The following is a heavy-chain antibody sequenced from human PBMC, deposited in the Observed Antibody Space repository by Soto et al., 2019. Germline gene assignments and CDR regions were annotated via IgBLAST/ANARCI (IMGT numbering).Heavy chain of an antibody. D-gene: IGHD5-18*01. CDR2: ISSSSSYI. Sequence: EVPLVESGGGLVKPGGSLRLSCAASGFTFSSYSMNWVRQAPGKGLEWVSSISSSSSYIHYADSVKGLFTISRDNTKNSQYRQMNSLRAEGTAVYYGARDQPGYSYGYGLGYWGQGTLVTVSS. CDR3: ARDQPGYSYGYGLGY. V-gene: IGHV3-21*01. CDR1: GFTFSSYS. J-gene: IGHJ4*02.